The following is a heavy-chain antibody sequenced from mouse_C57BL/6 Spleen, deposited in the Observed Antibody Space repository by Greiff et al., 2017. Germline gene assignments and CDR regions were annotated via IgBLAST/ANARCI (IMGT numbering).Heavy chain of an antibody. CDR2: IDPETGGT. J-gene: IGHJ2*01. CDR3: TRDEFSLFDY. Sequence: QVQLQQSGAELVRPGASVTLSCKASGYTFTDYEMHWVKQTPVHGLEWIGAIDPETGGTAYNQKFKGKAILTADKSSSTAYMELRSLTSEDSAVYYCTRDEFSLFDYWGQGTTLTVSS. V-gene: IGHV1-15*01. CDR1: GYTFTDYE.